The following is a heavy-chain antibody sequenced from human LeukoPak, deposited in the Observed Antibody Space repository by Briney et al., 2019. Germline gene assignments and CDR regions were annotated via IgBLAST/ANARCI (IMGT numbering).Heavy chain of an antibody. V-gene: IGHV1-2*02. Sequence: ASVKVSCKASGYTFTGYYMHWVRQAPGQGLEWMGWINPNSGGTNYAQKFQGRVTMTRDTSISTAYMELSRLRSDDTAVYYCARDTTYGSGSPLVLTVDWFDPWGQGTLVTVSS. CDR1: GYTFTGYY. D-gene: IGHD3-10*01. CDR2: INPNSGGT. J-gene: IGHJ5*02. CDR3: ARDTTYGSGSPLVLTVDWFDP.